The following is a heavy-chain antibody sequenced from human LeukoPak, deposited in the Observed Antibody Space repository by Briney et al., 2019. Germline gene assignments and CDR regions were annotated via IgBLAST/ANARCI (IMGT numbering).Heavy chain of an antibody. Sequence: ASETLSLTCTVSGGSISSYYWSWIRQPPGKGLEWIGYIYYSGSTNYNPSLKSRVTISVDTSKNQFSLKLSSVTAADTAVYYCARRQSSSWYAWSAPGGQEPLVTVPS. D-gene: IGHD6-13*01. CDR2: IYYSGST. V-gene: IGHV4-59*08. J-gene: IGHJ5*02. CDR1: GGSISSYY. CDR3: ARRQSSSWYAWSAP.